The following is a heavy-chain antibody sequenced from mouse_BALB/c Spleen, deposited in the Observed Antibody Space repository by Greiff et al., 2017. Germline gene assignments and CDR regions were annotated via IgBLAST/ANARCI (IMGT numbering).Heavy chain of an antibody. Sequence: EVKVEESGGGLVQPGGSLRLSCATSGFTFTDYYMSWVRQPPGKALEWLGFIRNKANGYTTEYSASVKGRFTISRDNSQSILYLQMNTLRAEDSATYYCARDSPAWFAYWGQGTLVTVSA. J-gene: IGHJ3*01. CDR3: ARDSPAWFAY. CDR2: IRNKANGYTT. CDR1: GFTFTDYY. V-gene: IGHV7-3*02.